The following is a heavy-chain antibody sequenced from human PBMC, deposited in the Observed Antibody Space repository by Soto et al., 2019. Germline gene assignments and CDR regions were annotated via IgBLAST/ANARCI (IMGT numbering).Heavy chain of an antibody. CDR1: GFTFSSYW. J-gene: IGHJ6*02. D-gene: IGHD6-6*01. CDR3: ARSPSSSPYYYYGMDV. CDR2: INSDGSST. V-gene: IGHV3-74*01. Sequence: LRLSCAASGFTFSSYWMHWVRQAPGKGLVWVSRINSDGSSTSYADSVKGRFTISRDNAKNTLYLQMNSLRAEDTAVYYCARSPSSSPYYYYGMDVWGQGTTVTVSS.